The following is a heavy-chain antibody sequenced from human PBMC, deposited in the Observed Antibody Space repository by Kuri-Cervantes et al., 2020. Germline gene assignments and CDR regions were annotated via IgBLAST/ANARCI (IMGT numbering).Heavy chain of an antibody. Sequence: ASVKVSCKASGYTFTSYDINWVRQATGQGLEWMGWMNPNSGNTDYAQKLQGRVTMTTDTSTSTAYMELRSLRSGDTAVYYCARDSAYYNFWSGYYKNWFDPWGQGTLVTVSS. D-gene: IGHD3-3*01. V-gene: IGHV1-8*02. J-gene: IGHJ5*02. CDR2: MNPNSGNT. CDR3: ARDSAYYNFWSGYYKNWFDP. CDR1: GYTFTSYD.